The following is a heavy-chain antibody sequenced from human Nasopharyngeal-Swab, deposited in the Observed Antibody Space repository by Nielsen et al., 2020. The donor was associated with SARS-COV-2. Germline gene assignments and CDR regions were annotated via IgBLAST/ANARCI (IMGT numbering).Heavy chain of an antibody. D-gene: IGHD1-26*01. CDR1: GSTLTEIS. V-gene: IGHV1-24*01. CDR2: FDPEDGET. J-gene: IGHJ4*02. Sequence: ASVKVSCKVSGSTLTEISMHWVRQAHGRGLEWMGGFDPEDGETIYAQKFQGRVTMTEDTSIDTAYMELRSLRSEDTAVYYCAILQTGSGSWFDYWGQGTLVTVSS. CDR3: AILQTGSGSWFDY.